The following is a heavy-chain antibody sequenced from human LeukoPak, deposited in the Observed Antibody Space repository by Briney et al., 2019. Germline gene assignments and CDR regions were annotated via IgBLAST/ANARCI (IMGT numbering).Heavy chain of an antibody. D-gene: IGHD3-10*01. J-gene: IGHJ6*03. Sequence: SETLSLTCTVSGGSISSYYWSWIRQPPGKGLEWIGYIYYSGSTNYNPSLKSRVTISVDTSKNQFSLKLSSVTAADTAVYYCARGGGSGSYYKPHYYYYMDVWGKGTTVTVSS. CDR3: ARGGGSGSYYKPHYYYYMDV. CDR2: IYYSGST. V-gene: IGHV4-59*12. CDR1: GGSISSYY.